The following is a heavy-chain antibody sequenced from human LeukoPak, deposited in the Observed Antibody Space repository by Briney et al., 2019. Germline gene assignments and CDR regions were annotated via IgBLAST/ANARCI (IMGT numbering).Heavy chain of an antibody. CDR2: IYYSGST. D-gene: IGHD1-26*01. V-gene: IGHV4-59*01. CDR1: GGSISSYY. CDR3: ARDSGSYYFDY. J-gene: IGHJ4*02. Sequence: SETLSLTCTVSGGSISSYYWSWIRQPPGKGLERIGYIYYSGSTNYNPSLKSRVTISVDTSKNQFSLKPSSVTAADTAVYCCARDSGSYYFDYWGQGTLVTVHS.